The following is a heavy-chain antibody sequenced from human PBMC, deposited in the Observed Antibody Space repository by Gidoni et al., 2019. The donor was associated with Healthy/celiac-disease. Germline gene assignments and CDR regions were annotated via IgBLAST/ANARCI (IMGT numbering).Heavy chain of an antibody. CDR2: IYYSGST. J-gene: IGHJ6*03. V-gene: IGHV4-39*01. Sequence: QLQLQESGPGLVKPSETLSLTCTVSGGSISSSSYYWGWIRQPPGKGLEWIGSIYYSGSTYYNPSLKSRVTISVDTSKNQFSLKLSSVTAADTAVYYCARIPWSGPNYYYYYYMDVWGKGTTVTVSS. CDR3: ARIPWSGPNYYYYYYMDV. D-gene: IGHD3-3*01. CDR1: GGSISSSSYY.